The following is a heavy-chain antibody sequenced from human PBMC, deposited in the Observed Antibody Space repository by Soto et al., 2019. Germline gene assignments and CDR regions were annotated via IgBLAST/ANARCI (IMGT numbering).Heavy chain of an antibody. V-gene: IGHV1-2*04. Sequence: ASVKVSCKASGYTFTGYYMHWVRQAPGQGLECMGWINPNSGGTNYAQKFQGWVTMTRDTSISTAYMELSRLRSDDTAVYYCARSYDFWSGYLDYYYYGMDVWGQGTTVTVSS. CDR1: GYTFTGYY. CDR3: ARSYDFWSGYLDYYYYGMDV. J-gene: IGHJ6*02. CDR2: INPNSGGT. D-gene: IGHD3-3*01.